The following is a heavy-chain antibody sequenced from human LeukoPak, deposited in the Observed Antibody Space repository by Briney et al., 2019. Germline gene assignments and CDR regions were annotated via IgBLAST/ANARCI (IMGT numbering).Heavy chain of an antibody. V-gene: IGHV3-23*01. J-gene: IGHJ4*02. CDR1: GFTFGSHA. D-gene: IGHD5-18*01. Sequence: GGSLRLSCEASGFTFGSHAMYWVRQAPGKGLEWVAGIFGSGGGPHYADPVKGRFTISRDNSRNTVYLQINSLRAEDTAVYYCGKTTVGYSSGQKPAWPVDYWGQGALVTVSS. CDR3: GKTTVGYSSGQKPAWPVDY. CDR2: IFGSGGGP.